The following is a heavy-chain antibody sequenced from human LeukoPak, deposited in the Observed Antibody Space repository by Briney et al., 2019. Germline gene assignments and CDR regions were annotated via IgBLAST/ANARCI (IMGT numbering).Heavy chain of an antibody. V-gene: IGHV1-2*02. CDR3: AREIPSGIAVAGTSDY. CDR1: GYTFTAYY. CDR2: INPNSGGT. Sequence: ASVKVSCRASGYTFTAYYMHWVRQAPGQGLEWVGWINPNSGGTNYAQKFQGRVTMTRDTSISTAYMELSRLRSDDTAVYYCAREIPSGIAVAGTSDYWGQGTLVTVSS. J-gene: IGHJ4*02. D-gene: IGHD6-19*01.